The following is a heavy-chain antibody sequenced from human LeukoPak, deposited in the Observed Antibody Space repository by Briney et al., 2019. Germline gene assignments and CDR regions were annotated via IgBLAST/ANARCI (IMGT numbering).Heavy chain of an antibody. Sequence: GGSLRLSCAASGFTFSSYWMSWVRQAPGKVLEWVVNIKQDGSEKYYVDSVKGRFTISRDNAKNSLYLQMNSLRAEDTAVYYCAREPPLVGVIMFGTDYWGQGTLVTVSS. D-gene: IGHD3-10*01. V-gene: IGHV3-7*01. CDR2: IKQDGSEK. CDR1: GFTFSSYW. CDR3: AREPPLVGVIMFGTDY. J-gene: IGHJ4*02.